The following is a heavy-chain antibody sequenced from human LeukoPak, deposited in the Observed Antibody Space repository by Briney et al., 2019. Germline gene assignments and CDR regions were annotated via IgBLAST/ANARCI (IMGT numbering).Heavy chain of an antibody. J-gene: IGHJ4*02. CDR1: GFTFDDYA. Sequence: GGSLRLSCAASGFTFDDYAMHWVRHAPGKGLEWVSGISWNSGSIGYADSVKGRFTISRDNAKNSLYLQMNSLRAGDMALYYCAKAGLWSGFDYWGQGTLVTVSS. CDR3: AKAGLWSGFDY. CDR2: ISWNSGSI. V-gene: IGHV3-9*03. D-gene: IGHD5-18*01.